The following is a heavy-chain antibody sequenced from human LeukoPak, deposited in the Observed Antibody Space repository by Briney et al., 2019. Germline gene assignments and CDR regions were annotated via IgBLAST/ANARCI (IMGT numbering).Heavy chain of an antibody. CDR3: ANGPYCSSTSCYSDYYYYYMNV. J-gene: IGHJ6*03. CDR1: GFTFSSYA. CDR2: ISSSGGST. V-gene: IGHV3-23*01. Sequence: GGSLRLSCAASGFTFSSYAMSWVRQAPGKGLEWVSAISSSGGSTYYADSVKGRITISRDNSKNTLYLQMNSLRVEDTAIYYCANGPYCSSTSCYSDYYYYYMNVWGKGTTVSVSS. D-gene: IGHD2-2*02.